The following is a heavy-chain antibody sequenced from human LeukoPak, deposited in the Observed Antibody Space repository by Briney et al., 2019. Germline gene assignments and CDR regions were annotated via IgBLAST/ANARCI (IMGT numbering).Heavy chain of an antibody. Sequence: SGTLSHTCAVSGGSISSSNWWSWVRQPPGKGLEWIGEIYHSGSTNYNPSLKSRVTISVDKSKNQFSLKLSSVTAADTAVYYCARGGYYGSGNDFRFDPWGQGTLVTVSS. D-gene: IGHD3-10*01. V-gene: IGHV4-4*02. CDR1: GGSISSSNW. CDR2: IYHSGST. CDR3: ARGGYYGSGNDFRFDP. J-gene: IGHJ5*02.